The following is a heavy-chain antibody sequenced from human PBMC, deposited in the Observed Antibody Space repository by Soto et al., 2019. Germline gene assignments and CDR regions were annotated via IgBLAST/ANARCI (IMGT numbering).Heavy chain of an antibody. CDR3: ARLQDSSSWYPGDY. D-gene: IGHD6-13*01. CDR2: IDPSDSYT. Sequence: GESLKISCKGSGYSFTSYWISWVRQMPGKGLEWMGRIDPSDSYTNYSPSFHGLFTISSDKSISTAYLQWSSLKASDTAMYYCARLQDSSSWYPGDYWGHGTLVTVSS. CDR1: GYSFTSYW. V-gene: IGHV5-10-1*01. J-gene: IGHJ4*01.